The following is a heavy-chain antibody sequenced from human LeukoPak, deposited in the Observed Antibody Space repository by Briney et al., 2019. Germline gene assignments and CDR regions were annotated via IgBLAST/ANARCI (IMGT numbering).Heavy chain of an antibody. D-gene: IGHD1-26*01. Sequence: RTSETLSLTCAVSGGSISSGGYSWSWIRQPPGKGLEWIGYIYHSGSTYYNPSLKSRVTISVDTSKNQFSLKLSSVTAADTAVYYCARSGSYGGHFDYLGQGTLVTVSS. V-gene: IGHV4-30-2*05. CDR1: GGSISSGGYS. CDR3: ARSGSYGGHFDY. J-gene: IGHJ4*02. CDR2: IYHSGST.